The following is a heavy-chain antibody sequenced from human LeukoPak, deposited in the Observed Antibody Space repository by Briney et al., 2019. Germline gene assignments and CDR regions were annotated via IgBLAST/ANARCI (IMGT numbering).Heavy chain of an antibody. Sequence: SETLSLTCTVSGASINSHYWSWIRQPPGKGLEWTGSIYYTGRTYYNPSLKSRVTISVDTSKNQFSLKLSSVTAADTAVYYCAQSLGSSNWIGNRFDPWGQGTLVTVSS. CDR2: IYYTGRT. CDR3: AQSLGSSNWIGNRFDP. CDR1: GASINSHY. D-gene: IGHD6-13*01. J-gene: IGHJ5*02. V-gene: IGHV4-59*05.